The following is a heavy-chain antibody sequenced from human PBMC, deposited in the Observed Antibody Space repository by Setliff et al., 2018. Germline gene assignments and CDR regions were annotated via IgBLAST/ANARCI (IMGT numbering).Heavy chain of an antibody. CDR3: ARGNGATTGWFDP. D-gene: IGHD4-17*01. CDR1: GGSISSGLYY. CDR2: LYAGGST. J-gene: IGHJ5*02. V-gene: IGHV4-61*02. Sequence: PSETLSLTCTVSGGSISSGLYYWSWIRQPAGRGLEWIGRLYAGGSTNYNPSHKSRATISGDTSNDRLSLRLTSVTAADTAVYYCARGNGATTGWFDPWGQGTLVTVSS.